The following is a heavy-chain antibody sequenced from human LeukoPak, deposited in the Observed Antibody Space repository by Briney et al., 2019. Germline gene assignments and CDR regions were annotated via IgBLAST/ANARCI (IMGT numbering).Heavy chain of an antibody. Sequence: PSETLSLTCTVSGGSISSSSYYWGWIRQPPGKGLEWIGSIYYSGSTYYNPSLKSRVTISVDTSKNKFSLKLSSVTAADTAVYYCARYFTGRRDFGMDVWGQGTTVTVSS. CDR3: ARYFTGRRDFGMDV. CDR2: IYYSGST. V-gene: IGHV4-39*01. CDR1: GGSISSSSYY. D-gene: IGHD3-9*01. J-gene: IGHJ6*02.